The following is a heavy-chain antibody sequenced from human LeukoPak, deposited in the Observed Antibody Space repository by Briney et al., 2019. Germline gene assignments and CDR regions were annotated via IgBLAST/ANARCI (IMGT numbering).Heavy chain of an antibody. J-gene: IGHJ4*02. CDR2: ISSGGDTT. Sequence: GGSLRLSCAASGFTFDDYAMHWVRQAPGKGLECISYISSGGDTTYYADSVKGRFTISRDNAVNSLYLEMNTLRAEDTAVYYCARGGPALVILPAAVVPYWGQGTLVTVSS. V-gene: IGHV3-48*03. D-gene: IGHD2-2*01. CDR1: GFTFDDYA. CDR3: ARGGPALVILPAAVVPY.